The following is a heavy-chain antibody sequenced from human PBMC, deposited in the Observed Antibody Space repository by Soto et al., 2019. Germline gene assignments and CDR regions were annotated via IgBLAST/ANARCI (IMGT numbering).Heavy chain of an antibody. Sequence: GASVKVSCKASGYTFTNYDINWVRRATGQGLEWMGWMSPNSGNTGYAQKFQGRVSMTRDTSTSTAYMELSSLTSEDTAVYYCARDTYGSGSYYSYWGQGTLVTVSS. CDR3: ARDTYGSGSYYSY. V-gene: IGHV1-8*01. D-gene: IGHD3-10*01. CDR1: GYTFTNYD. J-gene: IGHJ4*02. CDR2: MSPNSGNT.